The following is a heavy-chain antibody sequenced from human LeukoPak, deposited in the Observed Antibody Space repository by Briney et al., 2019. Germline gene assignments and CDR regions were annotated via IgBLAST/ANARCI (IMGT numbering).Heavy chain of an antibody. Sequence: SETLSLTCTVSGGSISSYYWSWIRQPPGKGLEWIGYIYYSGSTNYNPSLKSRVTISVDTSKNQFSLKLSSVTAADTAVYYCARAQYGSGSYYNLDYWGQGTLVTVSS. J-gene: IGHJ4*02. CDR3: ARAQYGSGSYYNLDY. V-gene: IGHV4-59*01. D-gene: IGHD3-10*01. CDR2: IYYSGST. CDR1: GGSISSYY.